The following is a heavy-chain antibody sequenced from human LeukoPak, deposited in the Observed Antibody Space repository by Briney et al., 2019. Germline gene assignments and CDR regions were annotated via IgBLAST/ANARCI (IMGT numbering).Heavy chain of an antibody. CDR2: INPNSGGT. Sequence: ASVKVSCKASGYTFTGYYMHWVRQAPGQGLEWMGWINPNSGGTNYAQKFQGRVTMTRDTSISAAYMELSRLRSDDTAVYYCAREGCSSTSCYTWGQGTMVTVSS. V-gene: IGHV1-2*02. CDR1: GYTFTGYY. CDR3: AREGCSSTSCYT. J-gene: IGHJ5*02. D-gene: IGHD2-2*02.